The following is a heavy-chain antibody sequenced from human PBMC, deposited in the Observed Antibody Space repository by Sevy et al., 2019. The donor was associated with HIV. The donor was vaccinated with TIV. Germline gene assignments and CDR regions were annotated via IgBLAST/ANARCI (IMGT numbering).Heavy chain of an antibody. CDR3: ASQQRRTLYYYYYYGMDV. CDR2: ISGSGGSK. D-gene: IGHD6-13*01. J-gene: IGHJ6*02. CDR1: GFTFSSYA. V-gene: IGHV3-23*01. Sequence: GGSLRLSCAASGFTFSSYAMSWVRQAPGKGLEWVSAISGSGGSKYYADSVKGRFTISRDNSKITLFMQMNSLRAEDWAVYYCASQQRRTLYYYYYYGMDVWGHGTTVTVSS.